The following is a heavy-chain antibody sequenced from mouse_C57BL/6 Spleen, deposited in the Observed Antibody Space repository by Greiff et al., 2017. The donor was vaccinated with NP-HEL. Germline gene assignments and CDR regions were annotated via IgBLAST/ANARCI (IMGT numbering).Heavy chain of an antibody. CDR1: GFTFSSYA. CDR3: TRKLGRLYAMDY. D-gene: IGHD4-1*01. CDR2: ISSGGDYI. V-gene: IGHV5-9-1*02. J-gene: IGHJ4*01. Sequence: EVQVVESGEGLVKPGGSLKLSCAASGFTFSSYAMSWVRQTPEKRLEWVAYISSGGDYIYYADTVKGRFTISRDNARNTLYLQMSSLKSEDTAMYYCTRKLGRLYAMDYWGQGTSVTVSS.